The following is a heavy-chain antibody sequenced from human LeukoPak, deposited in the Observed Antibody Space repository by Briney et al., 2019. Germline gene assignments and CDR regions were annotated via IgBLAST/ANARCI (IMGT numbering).Heavy chain of an antibody. J-gene: IGHJ4*02. V-gene: IGHV1-3*01. D-gene: IGHD6-19*01. CDR2: INAGNGNR. CDR3: ARVSDDSGWNFDY. CDR1: GYTFTSYA. Sequence: ASVKVSCKASGYTFTSYAIHWVRQAPGQRLEWMGWINAGNGNRKYSQKFQDRVTITRETSATTAYMELNSLTPEDTAVYYCARVSDDSGWNFDYWGQGTLVTVSS.